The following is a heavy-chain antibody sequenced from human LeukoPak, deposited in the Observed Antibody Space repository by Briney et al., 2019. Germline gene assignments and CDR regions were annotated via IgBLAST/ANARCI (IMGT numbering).Heavy chain of an antibody. CDR2: IIPIFGTA. D-gene: IGHD3-10*01. CDR1: GGTFRSYA. Sequence: ASVKVSCKASGGTFRSYAISWVRQAPGQGLEWMGGIIPIFGTANYAQKFQGRVTITTDESTSTAYMELSSLRSEDTAVYYCARDGKYYGSGSLFELDYYFDYWGQGTLVTVSS. CDR3: ARDGKYYGSGSLFELDYYFDY. V-gene: IGHV1-69*05. J-gene: IGHJ4*02.